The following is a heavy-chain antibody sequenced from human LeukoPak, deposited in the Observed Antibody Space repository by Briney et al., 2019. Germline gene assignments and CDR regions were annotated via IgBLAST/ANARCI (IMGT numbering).Heavy chain of an antibody. CDR3: AARPRRYSGSYFYY. V-gene: IGHV4-59*01. Sequence: SETLSLTCTVSGGSISSYYWSWIRQPPGKGLEWIGYIYYSGSTNYKPSLKSRVTISVDTSKNQFSLKLSSVTAADTAVYYCAARPRRYSGSYFYYWGQGTLVTVSS. CDR2: IYYSGST. D-gene: IGHD1-26*01. J-gene: IGHJ4*02. CDR1: GGSISSYY.